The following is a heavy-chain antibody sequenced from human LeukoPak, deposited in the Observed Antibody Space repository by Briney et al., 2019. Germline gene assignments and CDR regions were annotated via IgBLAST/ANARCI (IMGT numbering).Heavy chain of an antibody. V-gene: IGHV3-74*01. D-gene: IGHD3-10*01. CDR3: LGYYSGSPN. Sequence: GSLRLSCAASGFTFSYNWMHWVRQAPGKGLVWVSRISSDGRTTHYADSVKGRFTISRDSAKNTLFLQMNDPRAEDTAVYYCLGYYSGSPNWGQGTLVTVSS. J-gene: IGHJ4*02. CDR1: GFTFSYNW. CDR2: ISSDGRTT.